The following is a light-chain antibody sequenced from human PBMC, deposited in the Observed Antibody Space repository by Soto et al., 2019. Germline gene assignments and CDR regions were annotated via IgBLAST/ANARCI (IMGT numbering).Light chain of an antibody. V-gene: IGLV2-8*01. CDR2: EVS. CDR3: SACAGRNNPYV. CDR1: SSDVGGCKF. Sequence: QSALTQPPSASGSPGQSVTISCTGTSSDVGGCKFVSWYQQYPGKAPKLIIYEVSKRPSGVPDRFSGFKSGNTASLTVSGLQAEDEADYYCSACAGRNNPYVFGTGTKLTVL. J-gene: IGLJ1*01.